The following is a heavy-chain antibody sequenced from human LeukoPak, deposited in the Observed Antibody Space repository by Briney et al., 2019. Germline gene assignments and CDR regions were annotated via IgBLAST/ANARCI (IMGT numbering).Heavy chain of an antibody. CDR3: ARAAVTTSRYFQH. J-gene: IGHJ1*01. CDR2: IYNSGHT. Sequence: SESLSLTCTVSGGSISNYYWSWIRQPPGKGLEWIGYIYNSGHTNYNPSLKSRVTISEDTSKNQLSLKLSSVTAADTAVYYCARAAVTTSRYFQHWGQGTLVTVSS. CDR1: GGSISNYY. D-gene: IGHD4-17*01. V-gene: IGHV4-59*01.